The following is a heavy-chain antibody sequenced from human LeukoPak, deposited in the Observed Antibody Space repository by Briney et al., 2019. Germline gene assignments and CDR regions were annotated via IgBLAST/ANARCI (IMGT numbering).Heavy chain of an antibody. D-gene: IGHD3-10*01. CDR3: AREVRFRAYFDL. J-gene: IGHJ2*01. V-gene: IGHV3-7*01. Sequence: GGSLRLSCAASGFTFSSYRMSRVRQAPGKGLEWVANIKQDGSEKYSVDSVKGRFTISRDNAKNSLYLQMNSLRAEDTAVYYCAREVRFRAYFDLWGRGTLVTVSS. CDR1: GFTFSSYR. CDR2: IKQDGSEK.